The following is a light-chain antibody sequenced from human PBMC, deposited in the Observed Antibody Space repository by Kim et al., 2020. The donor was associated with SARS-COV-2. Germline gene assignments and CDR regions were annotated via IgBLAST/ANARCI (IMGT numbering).Light chain of an antibody. J-gene: IGKJ4*01. CDR1: QGISSY. Sequence: DIQLTQSPSALSASVGDRVTITCRVSQGISSYLYWYRQKPGKVPKLLIYSASNLQAGVPARFSGSGSGSDFTLTISSLQPDDDATSYYHRTDYAPRCTFGGGTKVDIK. CDR2: SAS. V-gene: IGKV1-27*01. CDR3: HRTDYAPRCT.